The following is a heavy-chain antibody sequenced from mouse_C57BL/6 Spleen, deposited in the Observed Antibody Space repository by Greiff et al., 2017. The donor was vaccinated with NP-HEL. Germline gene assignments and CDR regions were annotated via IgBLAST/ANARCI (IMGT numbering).Heavy chain of an antibody. J-gene: IGHJ2*01. D-gene: IGHD1-1*01. CDR2: IYPGDGDT. Sequence: VQLQQSGPELVKPGASVKISCKASGYAFSSSWMNWVKQRPGKGLEWIGRIYPGDGDTNYNGKFKGKATLTADNSSSTAYMQLSSLTSEESAVYFCARDGGSRYWGQGTTLTVSS. CDR1: GYAFSSSW. V-gene: IGHV1-82*01. CDR3: ARDGGSRY.